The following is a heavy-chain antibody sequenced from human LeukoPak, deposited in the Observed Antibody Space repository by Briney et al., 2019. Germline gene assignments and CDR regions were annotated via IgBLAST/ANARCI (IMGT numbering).Heavy chain of an antibody. J-gene: IGHJ6*02. CDR2: IWYDGSNK. V-gene: IGHV3-33*01. Sequence: GALRLSCAASGFTFSSYGMHWVRQAPGKGLEWVAVIWYDGSNKYYADSVKGRFTISRDNSKNTLYLQMNSLRAEDTAVYYCARDPDVIAAAGYGMDVWGQGTTVTVSS. D-gene: IGHD6-13*01. CDR3: ARDPDVIAAAGYGMDV. CDR1: GFTFSSYG.